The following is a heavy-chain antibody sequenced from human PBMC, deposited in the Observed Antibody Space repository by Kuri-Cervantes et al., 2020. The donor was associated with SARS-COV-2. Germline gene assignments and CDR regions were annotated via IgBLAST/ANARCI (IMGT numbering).Heavy chain of an antibody. D-gene: IGHD2-2*01. CDR1: GFTFSDYY. Sequence: GGSLRLSCAASGFTFSDYYMSWIRQAPGKGLEWVSYISSSGSTIYYADSVKGRFTISRDNAKNSLYLQMNSLRAEDTAVYYCARDRMEYQLLWGDWNDAFDIWGQGTMVTVSS. V-gene: IGHV3-11*04. J-gene: IGHJ3*02. CDR3: ARDRMEYQLLWGDWNDAFDI. CDR2: ISSSGSTI.